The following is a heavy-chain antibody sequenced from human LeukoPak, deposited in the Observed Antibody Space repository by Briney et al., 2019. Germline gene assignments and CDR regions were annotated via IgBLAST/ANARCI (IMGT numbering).Heavy chain of an antibody. J-gene: IGHJ4*01. Sequence: GGSLRLSCAASGFTFSSYVMHWVRQAPGKGLEWVAVIWYDGSNKYYAASVKGRFTISRENSKNTLYLKMNSLRAEDRAVYYCAREGNMTTYFDYWGRGTLVTVSS. V-gene: IGHV3-33*01. CDR1: GFTFSSYV. CDR2: IWYDGSNK. CDR3: AREGNMTTYFDY. D-gene: IGHD2/OR15-2a*01.